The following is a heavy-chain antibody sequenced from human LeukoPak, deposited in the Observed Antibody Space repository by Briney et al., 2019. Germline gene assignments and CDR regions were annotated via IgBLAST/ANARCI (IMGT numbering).Heavy chain of an antibody. D-gene: IGHD5-18*01. CDR1: GGSISRYY. J-gene: IGHJ4*02. V-gene: IGHV4-59*01. CDR2: IYYTGST. Sequence: PSETLSLTCAVSGGSISRYYWSWIRQPPGKGLEWIGYIYYTGSTDYNPSLKSRVTISVDTSKNQFSLKLSSVTAADTAVYYCARVAGGYSYGYNDYWGQGTLVTVSS. CDR3: ARVAGGYSYGYNDY.